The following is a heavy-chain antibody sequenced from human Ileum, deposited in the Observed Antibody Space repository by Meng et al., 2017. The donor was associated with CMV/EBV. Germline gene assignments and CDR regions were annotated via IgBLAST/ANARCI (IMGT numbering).Heavy chain of an antibody. CDR1: GFTLSDYA. D-gene: IGHD5-18*01. CDR2: ISNDGKIK. V-gene: IGHV3-30*04. Sequence: GESLKISCEASGFTLSDYAIHWVRQAPGKGLEWMTVISNDGKIKYYADSVKGRITISRDNSKSTVYLHMNTMSAEDTAVYYCARRVMDTGAFDVWGQGTMVTVSS. CDR3: ARRVMDTGAFDV. J-gene: IGHJ3*01.